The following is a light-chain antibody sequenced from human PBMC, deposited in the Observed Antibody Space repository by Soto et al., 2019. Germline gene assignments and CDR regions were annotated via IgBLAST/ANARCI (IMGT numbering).Light chain of an antibody. Sequence: QSVLTQPPSVSGAPGQRVTISCTGSSSNIGAGYDVHWYQRLPGTAPKVLIYGNNNRPSGVPDRFSGSKSGTSASLAITGVQAEDEADYYCQSYDSSLSGSDVFGTGTKLTVL. V-gene: IGLV1-40*01. CDR3: QSYDSSLSGSDV. J-gene: IGLJ1*01. CDR2: GNN. CDR1: SSNIGAGYD.